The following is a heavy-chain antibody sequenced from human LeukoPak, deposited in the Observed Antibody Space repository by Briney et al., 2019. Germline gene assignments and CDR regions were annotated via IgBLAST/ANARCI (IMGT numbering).Heavy chain of an antibody. CDR2: ISGYNGHT. J-gene: IGHJ4*02. V-gene: IGHV1-18*01. CDR3: ARDRSGDYVGY. D-gene: IGHD3-10*01. Sequence: ASVKVSCKASGYIFINYGISWVRQAPGQGLEWMGWISGYNGHTNYAQKFQDRVTMTTDTSTSTAYMELRNLTSDDTAVYYCARDRSGDYVGYWGQGTLVTVSS. CDR1: GYIFINYG.